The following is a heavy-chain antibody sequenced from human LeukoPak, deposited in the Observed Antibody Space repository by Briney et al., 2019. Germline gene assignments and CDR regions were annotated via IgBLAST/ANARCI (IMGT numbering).Heavy chain of an antibody. Sequence: GGSLRLSCAASGFTFSIYALSWVRQAPGKGLEWVSAISNSGGATYYADSVRGRFTISRDNSKNTLYLQINSLRAEDTAVYYCAKAAAGPINHDYWGQGTLVTVSS. J-gene: IGHJ4*02. CDR2: ISNSGGAT. CDR3: AKAAAGPINHDY. V-gene: IGHV3-23*01. D-gene: IGHD6-13*01. CDR1: GFTFSIYA.